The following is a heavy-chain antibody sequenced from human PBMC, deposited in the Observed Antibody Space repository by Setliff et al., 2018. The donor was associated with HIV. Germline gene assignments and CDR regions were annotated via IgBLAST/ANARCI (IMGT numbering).Heavy chain of an antibody. J-gene: IGHJ6*03. D-gene: IGHD6-6*01. V-gene: IGHV4-59*01. CDR2: MCHGGNN. Sequence: SETLSLTCTVSGGSISNYCWGWIRQPPGKGLEWIGNMCHGGNNNYYNPSLKSRVTISVDTSKNQFSLKLSSVTAADTAVYYCASEAWTSYRSSSGYYYYYMDVWGKGTTVTVSS. CDR3: ASEAWTSYRSSSGYYYYYMDV. CDR1: GGSISNYC.